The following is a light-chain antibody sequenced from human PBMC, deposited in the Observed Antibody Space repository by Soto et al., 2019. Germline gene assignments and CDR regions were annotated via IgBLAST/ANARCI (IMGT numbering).Light chain of an antibody. Sequence: DIQMTQSPPSLSASVGDRVTISCRASLGIANYVLGYQQRPGKVPKLLIYGASSLLSGVPSRFSGSGSGTDFPLTISSLQPEDVGTYYCQKYNSAMWTFGQGTKVEI. CDR2: GAS. CDR3: QKYNSAMWT. V-gene: IGKV1-27*01. CDR1: LGIANY. J-gene: IGKJ1*01.